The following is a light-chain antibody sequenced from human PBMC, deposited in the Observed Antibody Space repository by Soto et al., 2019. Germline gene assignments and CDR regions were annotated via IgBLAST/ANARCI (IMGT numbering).Light chain of an antibody. V-gene: IGLV2-11*01. Sequence: QSALTQPRSVSGSPGQSVTISCTRTSSDVGGYNYVSWYQQHPGKAPKLMIYDVSKRPSGVPDRFSGSKSGNTASLTISGLQAEDAADYYCCSYAGSYTWVFGGGTKLTVL. CDR3: CSYAGSYTWV. CDR2: DVS. CDR1: SSDVGGYNY. J-gene: IGLJ3*02.